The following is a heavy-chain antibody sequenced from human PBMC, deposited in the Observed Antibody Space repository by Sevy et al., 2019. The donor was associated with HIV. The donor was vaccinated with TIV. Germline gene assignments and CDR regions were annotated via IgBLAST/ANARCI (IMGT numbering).Heavy chain of an antibody. CDR3: ARERQQLVLVGDWFDP. Sequence: ASVKASCKASGYTFTSYAMNWVRQAPGQGLEWMGWINTNTGNPTYAQGFTGRFVFSLDTSVSTAYLQISSLKAEDTAVYYCARERQQLVLVGDWFDPWGQGTLVTVSS. J-gene: IGHJ5*02. V-gene: IGHV7-4-1*02. D-gene: IGHD6-13*01. CDR2: INTNTGNP. CDR1: GYTFTSYA.